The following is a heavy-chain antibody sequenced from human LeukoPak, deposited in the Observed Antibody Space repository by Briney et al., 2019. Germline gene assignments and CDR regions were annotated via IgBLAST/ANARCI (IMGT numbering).Heavy chain of an antibody. CDR1: GGSMRTYY. J-gene: IGHJ4*02. CDR3: GREGIPYSPLPYYFDY. Sequence: PSETLSLTCTVSGGSMRTYYWSWIRQPPGKGLEWVGCIYYTGGTNYNPSLKSRITISVDTSKSQFSLRLSSVTAADTAVYYCGREGIPYSPLPYYFDYWGQGNLVTVSS. D-gene: IGHD3-9*01. CDR2: IYYTGGT. V-gene: IGHV4-59*01.